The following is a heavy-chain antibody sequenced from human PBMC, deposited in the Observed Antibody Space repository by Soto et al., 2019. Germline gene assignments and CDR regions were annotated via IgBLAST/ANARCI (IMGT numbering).Heavy chain of an antibody. D-gene: IGHD3-10*01. Sequence: QVQLEQSGAEVKKPGSSAKVSCKASGGTLSDHGVAWLRQAPGQGLEWMGGTIPVFNTAKYAQKFQGRVTVTADTLTSIAYMELSSLRSEDTAFYFCARGVYGSGNYYTGPSAYDIWGQATMVSVSS. V-gene: IGHV1-69*06. CDR2: TIPVFNTA. CDR1: GGTLSDHG. J-gene: IGHJ3*02. CDR3: ARGVYGSGNYYTGPSAYDI.